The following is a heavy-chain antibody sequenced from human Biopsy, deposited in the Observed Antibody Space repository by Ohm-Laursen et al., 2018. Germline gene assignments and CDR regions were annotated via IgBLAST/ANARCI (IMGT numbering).Heavy chain of an antibody. D-gene: IGHD2-2*02. J-gene: IGHJ6*02. CDR2: IDWDDAK. CDR1: GFSLNTRGMS. CDR3: ARIPILVVPAAIVYRHRRHLQGLDV. Sequence: TQTLTLTSTLSGFSLNTRGMSVTWIRQPPGKALEWLARIDWDDAKFFSESLKTRLTISKGTSENHVVLTLSDVAPVDTATYYCARIPILVVPAAIVYRHRRHLQGLDVWGQGTTVIVSS. V-gene: IGHV2-70*16.